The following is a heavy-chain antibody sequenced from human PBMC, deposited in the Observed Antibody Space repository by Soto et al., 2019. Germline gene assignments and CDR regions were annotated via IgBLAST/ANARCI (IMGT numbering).Heavy chain of an antibody. D-gene: IGHD2-2*01. Sequence: SLRLSCAASGFTLSSYALRWVRQAPWKVLEWASAISGSGGSTYYADSVKGRFTIPRDNSKNTLYLQMNSLRAEDTAVYYCAKGLRRRSTSYYEVKDYYSAMDVWGQGTTATVSS. CDR3: AKGLRRRSTSYYEVKDYYSAMDV. CDR2: ISGSGGST. V-gene: IGHV3-23*01. J-gene: IGHJ6*01. CDR1: GFTLSSYA.